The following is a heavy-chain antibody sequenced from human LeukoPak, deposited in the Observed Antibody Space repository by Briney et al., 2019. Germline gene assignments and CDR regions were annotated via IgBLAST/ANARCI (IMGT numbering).Heavy chain of an antibody. CDR1: GFIFSKYW. CDR3: ARLSSWVFEI. D-gene: IGHD3-16*01. J-gene: IGHJ3*02. V-gene: IGHV3-7*01. CDR2: IKRDGSAI. Sequence: QSGGSLRLSCEASGFIFSKYWMTWVRQAPGKGLEWVANIKRDGSAIHYVDSVKGRFTISRDNAKSLLYLQMNSLRVEDTAVYFCARLSSWVFEIWGQGTMVTVSS.